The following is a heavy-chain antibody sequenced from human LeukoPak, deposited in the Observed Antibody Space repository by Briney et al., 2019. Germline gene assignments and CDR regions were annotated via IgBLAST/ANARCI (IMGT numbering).Heavy chain of an antibody. CDR2: ITGGGENS. CDR3: TRDEGLVAGIWRAYDI. J-gene: IGHJ3*02. V-gene: IGHV3-23*01. D-gene: IGHD6-19*01. Sequence: GGSLRLSCEASGFTFSNYAMSWMRQAPGKGLEWVSLITGGGENSYYTDSVKGRFTLSGDNSKNTLFLQMDSLRAEDTAVYYCTRDEGLVAGIWRAYDIWGQGTMVTVSS. CDR1: GFTFSNYA.